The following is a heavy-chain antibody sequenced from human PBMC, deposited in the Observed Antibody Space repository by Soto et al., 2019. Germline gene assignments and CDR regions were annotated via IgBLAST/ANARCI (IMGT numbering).Heavy chain of an antibody. V-gene: IGHV3-9*01. CDR3: AKVDGNYDILTGTYQYYFDY. D-gene: IGHD3-9*01. J-gene: IGHJ4*02. CDR2: ISWNSGSI. Sequence: GGSLRLSCAASGFTFDDYAMHWVRQAPGKGLEWVSGISWNSGSIGYADSVKGRFTISRDNAKNSLYLQMNSLRAEDTALYYCAKVDGNYDILTGTYQYYFDYWGQGTLVTVSS. CDR1: GFTFDDYA.